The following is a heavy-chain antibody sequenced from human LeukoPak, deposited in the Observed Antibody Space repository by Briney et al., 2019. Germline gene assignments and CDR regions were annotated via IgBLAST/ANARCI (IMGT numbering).Heavy chain of an antibody. Sequence: SETLSLTCTVSGGSISSYYWSWIRQPPGKGLEWIGYIYYSGSTNYNPSLKSRVTISVDTSNNQFSLKLSSVTAADTAVYYCARTSRGTGTYKYVDSWGQGTLVTVSS. CDR2: IYYSGST. J-gene: IGHJ4*02. CDR1: GGSISSYY. CDR3: ARTSRGTGTYKYVDS. D-gene: IGHD1-7*01. V-gene: IGHV4-59*01.